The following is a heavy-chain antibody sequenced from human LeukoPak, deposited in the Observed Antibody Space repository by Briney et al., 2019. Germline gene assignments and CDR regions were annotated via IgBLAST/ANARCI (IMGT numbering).Heavy chain of an antibody. CDR1: GYTFTGYY. CDR2: INPNSGGT. D-gene: IGHD2-15*01. V-gene: IGHV1-2*02. CDR3: ARVVVAATYYFDY. J-gene: IGHJ4*02. Sequence: ASVKVSCKASGYTFTGYYMHWVRQAPGQGLEWMGWINPNSGGTNYAQKFQGRVTMTRDTSISTAYMELSRLRSDDTAVYYCARVVVAATYYFDYWGQGTLVTVSS.